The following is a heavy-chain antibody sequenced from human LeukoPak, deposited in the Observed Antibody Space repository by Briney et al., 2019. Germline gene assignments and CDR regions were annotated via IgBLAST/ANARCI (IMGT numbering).Heavy chain of an antibody. J-gene: IGHJ3*02. CDR1: GGSFSGYY. CDR2: INHSGST. Sequence: SGTLSLTCAVYGGSFSGYYWSWIRQPPGKGLEWIGEINHSGSTNYNPSLKSRVTISVDTSKNQFSLKLSSVTAADTAVYYCARAGYCSSTSCPNDAFDIWGQGTMVTVSS. D-gene: IGHD2-2*01. CDR3: ARAGYCSSTSCPNDAFDI. V-gene: IGHV4-34*01.